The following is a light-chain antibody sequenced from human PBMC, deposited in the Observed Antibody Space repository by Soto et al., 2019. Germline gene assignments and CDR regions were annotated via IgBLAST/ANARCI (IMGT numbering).Light chain of an antibody. CDR3: QSYDSSLSGYV. J-gene: IGLJ1*01. Sequence: QSVLTQPPSGSGAPGERVTISCTGSSANIGAAYNVDWYQQLPGTAPKLLIYGTNNRPSGVPARFSGSKSGTSASLAIAGLQAEDEGDYYCQSYDSSLSGYVFGTGTKVTVL. CDR1: SANIGAAYN. V-gene: IGLV1-40*01. CDR2: GTN.